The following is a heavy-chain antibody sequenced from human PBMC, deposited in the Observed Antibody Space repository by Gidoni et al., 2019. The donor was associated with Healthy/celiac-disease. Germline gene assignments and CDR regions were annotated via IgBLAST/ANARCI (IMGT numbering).Heavy chain of an antibody. Sequence: QVQLQQSGPGLVKPSQTLSLTCAISGDSASSNSAAWNWIRQSPSRGLEWLGRTYYRSKWYNDYAVSVKSRITINPDTSKNQFSLQLNSVTPEDTAVYYCARTIDSSSWSGTHYYYYYGMDVWGQGTTVTVSS. CDR1: GDSASSNSAA. D-gene: IGHD6-13*01. J-gene: IGHJ6*02. V-gene: IGHV6-1*01. CDR3: ARTIDSSSWSGTHYYYYYGMDV. CDR2: TYYRSKWYN.